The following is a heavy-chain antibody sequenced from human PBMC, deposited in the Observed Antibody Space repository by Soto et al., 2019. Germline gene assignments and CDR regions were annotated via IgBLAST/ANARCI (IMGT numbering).Heavy chain of an antibody. Sequence: SETLSLTCSVSGVSVSSGSDCLSWIRQPPGKGLEWIGYSYHTGITKYNPAVRSRVTISVDTSKKQFSLKLRSVTAADTAVYYCVRDGTKTLRDWFDPWGQGISVTVSS. J-gene: IGHJ5*02. V-gene: IGHV4-61*01. CDR3: VRDGTKTLRDWFDP. CDR2: SYHTGIT. CDR1: GVSVSSGSDC. D-gene: IGHD1-1*01.